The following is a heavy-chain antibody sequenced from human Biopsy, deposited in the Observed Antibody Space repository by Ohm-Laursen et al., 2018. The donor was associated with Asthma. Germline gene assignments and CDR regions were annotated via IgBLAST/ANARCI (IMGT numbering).Heavy chain of an antibody. CDR3: ARAQDYYDSRGYYRSFDY. J-gene: IGHJ4*02. CDR2: IYYSGST. D-gene: IGHD3-22*01. CDR1: YGSITSGGYY. V-gene: IGHV4-31*02. Sequence: TLSLTWTVSYGSITSGGYYWTWIRQHPGKGLEWIGFIYYSGSTYYNPSLKSRVSISMDTSKNQFSLKLSSVTAADTAVYYCARAQDYYDSRGYYRSFDYWGQGTLVTVSS.